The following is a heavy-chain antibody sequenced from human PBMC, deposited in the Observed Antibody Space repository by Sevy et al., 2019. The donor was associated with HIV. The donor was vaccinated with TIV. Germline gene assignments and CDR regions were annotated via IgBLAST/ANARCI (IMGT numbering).Heavy chain of an antibody. CDR3: ARTLGSYYESLTGYYKSPGYYYYYMDV. Sequence: ASVKVSCKASGGTFSSYAISWVRQAPGQGLEWMGGIIPIFGTANYAQKFQGRVTITVDKSTSTACMELSSLRSEDTAVYYCARTLGSYYESLTGYYKSPGYYYYYMDVWGKGTTVTVSS. V-gene: IGHV1-69*06. D-gene: IGHD3-9*01. CDR1: GGTFSSYA. CDR2: IIPIFGTA. J-gene: IGHJ6*03.